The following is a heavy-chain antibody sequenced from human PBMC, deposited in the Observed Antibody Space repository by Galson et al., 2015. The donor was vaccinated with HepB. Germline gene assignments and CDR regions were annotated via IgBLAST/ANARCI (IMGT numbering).Heavy chain of an antibody. V-gene: IGHV3-74*01. J-gene: IGHJ4*02. D-gene: IGHD6-13*01. CDR1: GFIFSSYW. CDR3: AMGPPWWQQLTQYFDY. Sequence: SLRLSCAASGFIFSSYWMHWVRQAPGKGLVWVSRINSDGSSTSYADSVKGRFTISRDNAKNTLYLQMNSLRAEDTAVYYCAMGPPWWQQLTQYFDYWGQGTLVTVSS. CDR2: INSDGSST.